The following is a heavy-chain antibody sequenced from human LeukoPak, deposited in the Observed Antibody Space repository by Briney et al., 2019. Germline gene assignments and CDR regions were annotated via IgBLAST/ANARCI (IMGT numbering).Heavy chain of an antibody. CDR2: ISSSSSYI. CDR3: ARVRGNHGSGSYYDYYFDY. V-gene: IGHV3-21*01. J-gene: IGHJ4*02. Sequence: GGSLRLSCAASGFTFSSYSMNWVRQAPGKGLEWVSSISSSSSYIYYADSVKGRFTISRDNAKNSPYLQMNSLRAEDTAVYYCARVRGNHGSGSYYDYYFDYWGQGTLVTVSS. D-gene: IGHD3-10*01. CDR1: GFTFSSYS.